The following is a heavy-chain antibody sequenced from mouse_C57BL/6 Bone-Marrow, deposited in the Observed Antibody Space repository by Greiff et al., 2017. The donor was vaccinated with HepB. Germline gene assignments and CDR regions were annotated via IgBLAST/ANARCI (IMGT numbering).Heavy chain of an antibody. CDR2: IYPGSGNT. Sequence: QVQLQQSGAELVRPGASVKLSCKASGYTFTDYYINWVKQRPGQGLEWIARIYPGSGNTYYNEKFKGKATLTAEKSSSTAYMQLSSLTSEDSAVYFCARERYDYDRGAWFAYWGQGTLVTVSA. D-gene: IGHD2-4*01. CDR3: ARERYDYDRGAWFAY. V-gene: IGHV1-76*01. J-gene: IGHJ3*01. CDR1: GYTFTDYY.